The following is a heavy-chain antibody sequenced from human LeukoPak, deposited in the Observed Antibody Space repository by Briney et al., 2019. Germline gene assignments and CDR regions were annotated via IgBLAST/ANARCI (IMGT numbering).Heavy chain of an antibody. CDR3: ASLAGYSYATLDS. D-gene: IGHD5-18*01. CDR1: GGSISSSSYY. Sequence: SETLSLTCTVSGGSISSSSYYWGWIRQPPGKGLECIGSIYYSGSTYYNPSLKSRVTISVDTSKNQFSLKLSSVTAADTAVYYCASLAGYSYATLDSWGQGTLVTVSS. V-gene: IGHV4-39*01. J-gene: IGHJ4*02. CDR2: IYYSGST.